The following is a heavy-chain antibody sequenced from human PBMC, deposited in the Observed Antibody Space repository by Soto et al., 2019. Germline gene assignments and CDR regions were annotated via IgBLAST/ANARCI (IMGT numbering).Heavy chain of an antibody. CDR3: AHPANGVFRGVVTWYYFDY. J-gene: IGHJ4*02. Sequence: SGPTLVNPTQTLTLTCTFSGFSLSTSGVGVGWTRQPPGKALEWLALIYWDDDKRYSPSLKSRLTIAKDTSKNQVVLTMTNMDPVDTATYYCAHPANGVFRGVVTWYYFDYWGQGTLDTVSS. V-gene: IGHV2-5*02. CDR2: IYWDDDK. CDR1: GFSLSTSGVG. D-gene: IGHD2-8*01.